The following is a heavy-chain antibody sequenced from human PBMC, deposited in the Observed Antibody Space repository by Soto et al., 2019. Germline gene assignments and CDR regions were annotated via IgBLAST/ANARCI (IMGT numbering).Heavy chain of an antibody. D-gene: IGHD1-26*01. CDR2: IYYSGST. CDR1: GGSISSYY. CDR3: ARHSGSYLNYYYYYGMDV. V-gene: IGHV4-59*08. Sequence: SETLSLTCTVSGGSISSYYWSWIRQPPGKGLEWIGYIYYSGSTNYNPSLKIRVTISVDTSKNQFSLKLSSVTAADTAVYYCARHSGSYLNYYYYYGMDVWGQGTTVTVSS. J-gene: IGHJ6*02.